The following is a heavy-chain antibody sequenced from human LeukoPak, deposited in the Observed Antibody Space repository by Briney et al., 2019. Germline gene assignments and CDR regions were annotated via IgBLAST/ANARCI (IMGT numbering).Heavy chain of an antibody. CDR1: GYTFTSYD. V-gene: IGHV1-8*01. J-gene: IGHJ4*02. CDR3: ARSSKIAVGDY. CDR2: MNPNSGNT. Sequence: GASLKVSCKASGYTFTSYDINWVRQATGQGLEWMGWMNPNSGNTGYAQKFQGSVTMTRNTSISTAYMELSSLRSEDTAVYYCARSSKIAVGDYWGQGTLVTVSS. D-gene: IGHD6-19*01.